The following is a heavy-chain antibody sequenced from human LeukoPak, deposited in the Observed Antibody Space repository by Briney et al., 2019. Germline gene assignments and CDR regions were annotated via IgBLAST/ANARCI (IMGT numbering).Heavy chain of an antibody. CDR1: GLTFSTYA. D-gene: IGHD1-26*01. J-gene: IGHJ3*02. CDR3: ARVIAGAFPRGAFDI. V-gene: IGHV3-64*01. CDR2: ISSNGDST. Sequence: GGSLRLSCAASGLTFSTYAMHWVRRAPGKGLEYVSAISSNGDSTYYANSVKGRFTISRDNSKNTLYLQMGSLRAEDMAVYYCARVIAGAFPRGAFDIWGQGTMVTVTS.